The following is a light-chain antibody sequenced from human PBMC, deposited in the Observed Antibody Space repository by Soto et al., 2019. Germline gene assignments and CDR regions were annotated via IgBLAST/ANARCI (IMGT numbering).Light chain of an antibody. J-gene: IGKJ4*01. CDR2: AAT. V-gene: IGKV1-12*01. CDR3: QQYNSLPLT. Sequence: DIQMTQSPSSVSASVGDRVTITCRATQGISNWLAWYQQKPGQAPKLLIYAATSLQDGVPLRFSGSGSGADFTLTISALQPEDFATYYCQQYNSLPLTFGGGTKVEIK. CDR1: QGISNW.